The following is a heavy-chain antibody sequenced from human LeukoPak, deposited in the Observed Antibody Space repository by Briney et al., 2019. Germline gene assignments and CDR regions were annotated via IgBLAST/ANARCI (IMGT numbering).Heavy chain of an antibody. D-gene: IGHD2-2*01. CDR3: ARANPLYCSSTTCLFDY. J-gene: IGHJ4*02. V-gene: IGHV1-2*02. CDR1: GYTFTGYY. CDR2: INPNSGDT. Sequence: PGASVKVSCKASGYTFTGYYMHWVRQAPGQGFEWMGWINPNSGDTNYAQKFQGRVTMTRDTSISTAHMELSRLRSDDTVVYYCARANPLYCSSTTCLFDYWGQGTLVTVSS.